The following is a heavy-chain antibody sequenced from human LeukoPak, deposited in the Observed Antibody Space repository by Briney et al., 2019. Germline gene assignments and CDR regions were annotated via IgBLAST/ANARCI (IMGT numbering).Heavy chain of an antibody. Sequence: GGSLRLSCAASRFSFSAYPMGWVRGAPGRGLEWGSGISGGGDLTFHADPVKGRFTISRDNSKNTLYLQMNSLRADDTALYYCAKLSQYYESTAYMDHWGQGTLVTVSS. J-gene: IGHJ4*02. V-gene: IGHV3-23*01. CDR3: AKLSQYYESTAYMDH. CDR1: RFSFSAYP. CDR2: ISGGGDLT. D-gene: IGHD2/OR15-2a*01.